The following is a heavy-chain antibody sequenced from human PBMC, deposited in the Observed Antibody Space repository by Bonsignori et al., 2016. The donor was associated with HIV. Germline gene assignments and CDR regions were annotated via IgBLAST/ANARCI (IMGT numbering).Heavy chain of an antibody. D-gene: IGHD3-16*01. CDR2: INSAGSTT. Sequence: GGSLRLSCAASGFSFSDFWMHWVRQAPGKGLVWVSRINSAGSTTSYADSVKGRFTISRDNAKNTLILQMNSLRVEDTAVYYCLRSVSPAYGRFDYWGQGILVTVSS. V-gene: IGHV3-74*01. CDR1: GFSFSDFW. J-gene: IGHJ4*02. CDR3: LRSVSPAYGRFDY.